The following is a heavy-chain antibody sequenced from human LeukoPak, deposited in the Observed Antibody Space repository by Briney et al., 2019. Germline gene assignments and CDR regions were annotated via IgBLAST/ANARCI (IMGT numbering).Heavy chain of an antibody. CDR3: ARAGFALAPHRGTPFDY. J-gene: IGHJ4*02. V-gene: IGHV4-34*01. Sequence: ASETLSLTCAVYGGSFSGYYWSWIRQPPGKGLEWIGEINHSGSTNYNSSLKSRATISVDTSKNQFSLILSSVTAADTAVYYCARAGFALAPHRGTPFDYWGQGTLVTVSS. D-gene: IGHD6-6*01. CDR1: GGSFSGYY. CDR2: INHSGST.